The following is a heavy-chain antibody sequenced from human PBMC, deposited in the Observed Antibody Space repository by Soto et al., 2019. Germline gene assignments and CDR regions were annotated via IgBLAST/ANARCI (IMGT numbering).Heavy chain of an antibody. V-gene: IGHV3-23*01. Sequence: VCSLRLSCASSGFTFSTYAMSWVRQVSGKGLEWVSGISGSGDRTHYADSVKGRFSISRDNSQNTLHLQMNSLRAEDTAVYYCAKASTYEYVWGSFRYYFDHWGQGALVTVSS. D-gene: IGHD3-16*02. CDR2: ISGSGDRT. J-gene: IGHJ4*02. CDR3: AKASTYEYVWGSFRYYFDH. CDR1: GFTFSTYA.